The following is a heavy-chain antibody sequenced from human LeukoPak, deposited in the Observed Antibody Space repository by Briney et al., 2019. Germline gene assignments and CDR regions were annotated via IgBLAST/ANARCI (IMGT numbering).Heavy chain of an antibody. CDR1: GFTFSSYA. CDR3: ARGGWLQSLYSGMDV. V-gene: IGHV3-30-3*01. Sequence: PGRSLRLSCAASGFTFSSYAMHWVRQAPGKGLEWVAVISYDGSNKYYADSVKGRFTISRDNSKNTLYLQMNSLRAEDTAVYYCARGGWLQSLYSGMDVWGQGTTVTVSS. D-gene: IGHD5-24*01. J-gene: IGHJ6*02. CDR2: ISYDGSNK.